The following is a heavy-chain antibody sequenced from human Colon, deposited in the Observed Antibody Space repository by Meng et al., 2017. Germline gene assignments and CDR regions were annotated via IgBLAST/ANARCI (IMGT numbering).Heavy chain of an antibody. V-gene: IGHV3-73*02. Sequence: DVQGVGSGGGLVQPGESLKLSCAVSGGSCSGCDIHWFRQGAGKGREWVGRIRTKAGRFATAYPASVKGRLTVYRDDSKDTAFLHMSSLITEDTAVYYCTRYVTGHIWGQGTMVTVSS. CDR2: IRTKAGRFAT. J-gene: IGHJ3*02. D-gene: IGHD1-1*01. CDR3: TRYVTGHI. CDR1: GGSCSGCD.